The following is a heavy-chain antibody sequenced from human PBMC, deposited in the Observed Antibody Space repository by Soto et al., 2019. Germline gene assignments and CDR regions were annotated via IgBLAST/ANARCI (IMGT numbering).Heavy chain of an antibody. CDR1: GYTLTELS. J-gene: IGHJ6*02. D-gene: IGHD6-13*01. Sequence: SVQVSCKVSGYTLTELSMHWVRQAPGKGLEWMGGFDPEDGETIYAQKFQGRVTMTEDTSTDTAYMELSSLRSEDTAVYYCATDPYSRGLGYYYYYGMDVWGQGTTVTVSS. V-gene: IGHV1-24*01. CDR3: ATDPYSRGLGYYYYYGMDV. CDR2: FDPEDGET.